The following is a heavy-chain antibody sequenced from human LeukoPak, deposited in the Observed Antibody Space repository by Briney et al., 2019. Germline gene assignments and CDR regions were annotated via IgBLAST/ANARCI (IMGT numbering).Heavy chain of an antibody. CDR3: ARRPNRYCSSTSCYAYAFDI. CDR1: GGSISSSSYY. J-gene: IGHJ3*02. D-gene: IGHD2-2*01. Sequence: PSETLSLTCTVSGGSISSSSYYWGWIRQPPGKGLEWIGEINHSGSTNYNPSLKSRVTISVDTSKNQFSLKLSSVTAADTAVYYCARRPNRYCSSTSCYAYAFDIWGQGTMVTISS. V-gene: IGHV4-39*07. CDR2: INHSGST.